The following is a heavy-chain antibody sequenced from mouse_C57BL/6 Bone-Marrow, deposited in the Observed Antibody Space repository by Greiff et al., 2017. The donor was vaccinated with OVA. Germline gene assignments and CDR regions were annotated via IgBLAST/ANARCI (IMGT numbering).Heavy chain of an antibody. CDR2: ISYDGSN. CDR1: GYSITSGYY. J-gene: IGHJ4*01. V-gene: IGHV3-6*01. CDR3: ARDYYSPYYAMDY. D-gene: IGHD2-12*01. Sequence: ESGPGLVKPSQSLSLTCSVTGYSITSGYYWNWIRQFPGNKLEWMGYISYDGSNNYNPSLKNRISITRDTSKNQFFLKLNSVTTEDTATYYCARDYYSPYYAMDYWGQGTSVTVSS.